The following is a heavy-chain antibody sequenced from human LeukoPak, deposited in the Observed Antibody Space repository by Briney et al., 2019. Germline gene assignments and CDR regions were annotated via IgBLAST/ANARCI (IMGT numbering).Heavy chain of an antibody. CDR1: GGSFSGYC. V-gene: IGHV4-34*01. D-gene: IGHD5-24*01. CDR2: INDSGSI. Sequence: NPSETLSLTCAVYGGSFSGYCWTWIRQPPGKGLEWIGEINDSGSINYNPTLKSRVTISVDTSKNQFSLKLTSVTAADTAVYYCARGRRWWGQGTLVTVSS. CDR3: ARGRRW. J-gene: IGHJ4*02.